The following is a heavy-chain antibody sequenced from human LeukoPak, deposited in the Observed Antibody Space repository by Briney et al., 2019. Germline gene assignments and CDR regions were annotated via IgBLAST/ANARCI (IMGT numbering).Heavy chain of an antibody. V-gene: IGHV3-13*01. CDR1: GFAFTDYD. CDR2: IGKAGDT. J-gene: IGHJ4*02. D-gene: IGHD1-26*01. CDR3: ASLGDSIY. Sequence: PGVSLRLSCAASGFAFTDYDMHWVRQATGGGLEWASSIGKAGDTYYADSVKGRFTISRENANNHFYLQMNSLRAGGTAVYFCASLGDSIYWGQGTLVTVSS.